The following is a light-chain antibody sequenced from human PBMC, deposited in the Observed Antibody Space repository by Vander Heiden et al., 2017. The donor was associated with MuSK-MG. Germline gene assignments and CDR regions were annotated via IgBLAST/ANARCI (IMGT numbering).Light chain of an antibody. Sequence: SALTKPASVSGSLGQSITISCTGASSDVGGFNSVDWFQHTPGKAPKCIMLEVSNRPAGISDRFSGSKSGNTASLTISGLQAEDEADYYCSSYTNSTAVIFGGGTKLTVL. CDR1: SSDVGGFNS. CDR2: EVS. J-gene: IGLJ2*01. V-gene: IGLV2-14*01. CDR3: SSYTNSTAVI.